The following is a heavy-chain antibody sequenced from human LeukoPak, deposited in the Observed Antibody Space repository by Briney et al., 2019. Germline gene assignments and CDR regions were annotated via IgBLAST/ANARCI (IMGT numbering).Heavy chain of an antibody. CDR2: ISYDGSNK. J-gene: IGHJ4*02. V-gene: IGHV3-30*04. CDR3: ARGPRRVMITFGGVIVPSYYFDY. Sequence: PGGSLRLSCAASGFTFSSYAMHWVRQAPGKGLEWVAVISYDGSNKYYADSVKGRFTISRDNSKNTLYLQMNSLRAEDTAVYYCARGPRRVMITFGGVIVPSYYFDYWGQGTLVTVSS. CDR1: GFTFSSYA. D-gene: IGHD3-16*02.